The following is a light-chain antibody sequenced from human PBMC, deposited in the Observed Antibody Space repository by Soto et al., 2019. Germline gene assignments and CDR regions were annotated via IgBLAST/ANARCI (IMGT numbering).Light chain of an antibody. Sequence: IVLTQSPATLSLSPGERATLSCRASQGVVNHLDWFEQKPGQAPRLLIYETSNRATGILARFSGSGSGTDFTLTISSLEPEDFAVYYCQQRYSWPLSFGGGTKVEIK. CDR3: QQRYSWPLS. V-gene: IGKV3-11*01. CDR2: ETS. J-gene: IGKJ4*01. CDR1: QGVVNH.